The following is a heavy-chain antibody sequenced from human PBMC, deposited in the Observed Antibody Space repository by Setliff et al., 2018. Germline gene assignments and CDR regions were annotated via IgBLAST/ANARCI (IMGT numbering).Heavy chain of an antibody. CDR2: IYYSGST. V-gene: IGHV4-30-4*08. D-gene: IGHD6-19*01. Sequence: PSETLSLTCIVSGGSISSGDYYWSWIRQPPGKGLEWIGYIYYSGSTYYNPSLKSRVTISVDMSKNQFSLKLSSVTAADTAVYYCAKDVSPPGTNGWHPDVLDIWGQGTMVTVSS. J-gene: IGHJ3*02. CDR3: AKDVSPPGTNGWHPDVLDI. CDR1: GGSISSGDYY.